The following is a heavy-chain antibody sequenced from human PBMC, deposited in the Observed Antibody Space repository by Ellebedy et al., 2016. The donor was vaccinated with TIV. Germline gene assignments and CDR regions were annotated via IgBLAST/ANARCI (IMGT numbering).Heavy chain of an antibody. CDR3: ARDTGRIAAAGLDF. CDR1: GYTFSDYY. CDR2: INPSGGTT. V-gene: IGHV1-46*04. Sequence: ASVKVSCKASGYTFSDYYIESVRQAPGQGLQWMGIINPSGGTTTYAQKLQGRVTMTRDPSTSTVYMELTCLRSEDTAMNYCARDTGRIAAAGLDFWGQGTLVTVSS. J-gene: IGHJ4*02. D-gene: IGHD6-25*01.